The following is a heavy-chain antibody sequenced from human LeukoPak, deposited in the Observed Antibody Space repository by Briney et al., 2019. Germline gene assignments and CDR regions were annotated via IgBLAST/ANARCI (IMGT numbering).Heavy chain of an antibody. CDR2: ISSSSSYI. Sequence: GGSLRLSCAASGFTFSSYSMNWVRQAPGKGLEWVSSISSSSSYIYYADSVKGRFTISRDNAKNSLYLQMNSLRAEDTAVYYCARDPLALDIVVVPAADYMDVWGKGTTVTVSS. J-gene: IGHJ6*03. CDR1: GFTFSSYS. CDR3: ARDPLALDIVVVPAADYMDV. V-gene: IGHV3-21*01. D-gene: IGHD2-2*01.